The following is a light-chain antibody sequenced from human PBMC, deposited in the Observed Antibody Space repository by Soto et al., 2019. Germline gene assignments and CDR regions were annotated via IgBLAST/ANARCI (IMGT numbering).Light chain of an antibody. Sequence: QSVLTQPPSVSAAPGQKVTISCSGSSANIENNYVSWYQHLPETAPQLLIYDNDKRPSGIPYRISGSKSGTSATLDIIGLQTGDGADYYCGTWDSTLSAYVFGTGTKATVL. CDR3: GTWDSTLSAYV. CDR2: DND. V-gene: IGLV1-51*01. J-gene: IGLJ1*01. CDR1: SANIENNY.